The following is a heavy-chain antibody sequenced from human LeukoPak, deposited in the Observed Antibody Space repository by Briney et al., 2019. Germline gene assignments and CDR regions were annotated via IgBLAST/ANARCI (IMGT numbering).Heavy chain of an antibody. J-gene: IGHJ4*03. CDR2: IWYDGNNK. V-gene: IGHV3-33*03. Sequence: GGSPRLSGAPVAPSVGISGVGSGRQAPGKGLEWVAVIWYDGNNKYYGDSVKGRFTISRDNSKNTLYLQMNSLRAEDTAVYYCAKDRSQCGYSYDHFDFWGQGTMVTVSS. CDR3: AKDRSQCGYSYDHFDF. CDR1: APSVGISG. D-gene: IGHD5-18*01.